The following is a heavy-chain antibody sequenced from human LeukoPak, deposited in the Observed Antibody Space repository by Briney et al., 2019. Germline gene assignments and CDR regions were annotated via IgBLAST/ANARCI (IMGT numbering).Heavy chain of an antibody. D-gene: IGHD1-26*01. J-gene: IGHJ3*02. CDR3: ARHRSGSYWRAFDI. CDR2: IYYSGST. Sequence: SETLSLTCTVSGGSISGYYWSWIRQPPGKGLEWIGYIYYSGSTNYNPSLKSRVAISVDTSKNQFSLKLSSVTAADTAVYYCARHRSGSYWRAFDIWGQGTMVTVSS. CDR1: GGSISGYY. V-gene: IGHV4-59*08.